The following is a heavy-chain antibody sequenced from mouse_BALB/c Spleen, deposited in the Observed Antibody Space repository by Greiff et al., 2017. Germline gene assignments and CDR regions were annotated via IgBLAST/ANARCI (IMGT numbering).Heavy chain of an antibody. CDR1: GFTFSSYY. V-gene: IGHV5-6-2*01. Sequence: EVHLVESGGGLVKLGGSLKLSCAASGFTFSSYYMSWVRQTPEKRLELVAAINSNGGSTYYPDTVKGRFTISRDNAKNTLYLQMSSLKSEDTALYYCARRYGNPRWYFDVWGAGTTVTVSS. CDR3: ARRYGNPRWYFDV. CDR2: INSNGGST. J-gene: IGHJ1*01. D-gene: IGHD2-10*02.